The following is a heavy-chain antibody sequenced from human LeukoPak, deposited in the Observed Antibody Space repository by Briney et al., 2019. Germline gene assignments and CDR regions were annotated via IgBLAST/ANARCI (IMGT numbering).Heavy chain of an antibody. CDR3: ARDPQGWLQGFDY. Sequence: ASVKVSCKASGYTFTGYYVHWVRQAPGQGLEWMGWINPNSGGTNYAQKFQGRVTMTRDTSISTAYMELSRLRSDDTAVYYCARDPQGWLQGFDYWGQGTLVTVSS. D-gene: IGHD5-24*01. CDR2: INPNSGGT. J-gene: IGHJ4*02. V-gene: IGHV1-2*02. CDR1: GYTFTGYY.